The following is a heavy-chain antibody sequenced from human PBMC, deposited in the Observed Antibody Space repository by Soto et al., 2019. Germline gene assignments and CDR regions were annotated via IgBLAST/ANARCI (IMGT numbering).Heavy chain of an antibody. Sequence: GSLRRACAAPGFTFSMSAMTWVRQAPGKGLEWVSTTGLNGRTTYYADSVKGRFTVSRDNSKNTLDLHMSSLRAEDTAVYYRATVHSTSRSFDYWGQGTLVTVYS. CDR3: ATVHSTSRSFDY. CDR1: GFTFSMSA. V-gene: IGHV3-23*01. CDR2: TGLNGRTT. J-gene: IGHJ4*02. D-gene: IGHD6-13*01.